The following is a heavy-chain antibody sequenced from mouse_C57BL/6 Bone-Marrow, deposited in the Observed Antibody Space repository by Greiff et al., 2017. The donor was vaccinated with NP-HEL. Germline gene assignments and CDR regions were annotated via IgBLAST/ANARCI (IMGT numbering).Heavy chain of an antibody. CDR2: IDPSDSYT. CDR1: GYTFTSYW. D-gene: IGHD1-1*01. J-gene: IGHJ3*01. V-gene: IGHV1-69*01. CDR3: ARDYGSSTWFAY. Sequence: QVQLQQPGAELVMPGASVKLSCKASGYTFTSYWMHWVKQRPGQGLEWIGEIDPSDSYTNYNQKFKGKSKLTVDKSSSTAYMQLSSLTSEDTAVYFCARDYGSSTWFAYWGQGTLVTVSA.